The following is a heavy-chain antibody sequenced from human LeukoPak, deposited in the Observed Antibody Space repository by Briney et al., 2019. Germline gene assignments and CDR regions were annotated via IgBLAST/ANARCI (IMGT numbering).Heavy chain of an antibody. CDR1: GYSFTSYW. D-gene: IGHD3-3*01. J-gene: IGHJ3*02. CDR3: ARQGKFWSGYYPPDAFDI. V-gene: IGHV5-51*01. Sequence: GESLKISCKGSGYSFTSYWIGWVRQMPGKGLEWMGIIYPGDSDTRYSPSFQGQVTISADKSISTAYLQWSSLKASDTAMYYCARQGKFWSGYYPPDAFDIWGQGTMVTVSS. CDR2: IYPGDSDT.